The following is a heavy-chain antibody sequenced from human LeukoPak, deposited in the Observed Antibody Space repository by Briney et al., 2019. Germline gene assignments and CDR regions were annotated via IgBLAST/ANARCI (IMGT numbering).Heavy chain of an antibody. Sequence: GGSLRLSCAASGFTFSSYDMHWVRQAPGKGLEWVSAIGSAGDTYYPGSVKGRFTTSRENAKNSLYLQLNSLRDGDTAVYYCARAEYFDLWGRGTLVTVSS. V-gene: IGHV3-13*04. CDR3: ARAEYFDL. J-gene: IGHJ2*01. CDR1: GFTFSSYD. CDR2: IGSAGDT.